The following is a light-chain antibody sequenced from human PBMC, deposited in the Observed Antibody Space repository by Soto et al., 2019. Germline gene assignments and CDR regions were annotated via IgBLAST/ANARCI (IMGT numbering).Light chain of an antibody. CDR1: QSVSRH. CDR3: QQRSNPIT. J-gene: IGKJ5*01. V-gene: IGKV3-11*01. Sequence: ESVLTQSAATLSLSPGERATLSCRASQSVSRHLAWYQQNPGQAPRLLIYDTSNRATGIPARFSGSGSGTDFTLTISSLEPEDFAVYYCQQRSNPITFGHGTRLEIK. CDR2: DTS.